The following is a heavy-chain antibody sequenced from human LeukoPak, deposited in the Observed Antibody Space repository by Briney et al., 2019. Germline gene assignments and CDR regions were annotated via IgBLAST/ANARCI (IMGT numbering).Heavy chain of an antibody. V-gene: IGHV3-30*03. Sequence: GRSLRLSCAASGFTFSSYGMHWVRQAPGKGLEWVAVISYDGSNKYYADSVKGRFTISRDNSKNTLYLQMNSLRAEDTAVYYCASAGFGELLGFDPWGQGTLVTVSS. D-gene: IGHD3-10*01. CDR2: ISYDGSNK. CDR1: GFTFSSYG. J-gene: IGHJ5*02. CDR3: ASAGFGELLGFDP.